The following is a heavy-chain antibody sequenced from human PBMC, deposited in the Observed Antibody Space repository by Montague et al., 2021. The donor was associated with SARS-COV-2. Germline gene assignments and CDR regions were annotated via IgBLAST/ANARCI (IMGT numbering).Heavy chain of an antibody. D-gene: IGHD6-6*01. Sequence: LRLSCAASGFTFSSYEMNWVRQAPGKGLEWVSYISSSGSTIYYADSVKGRFTISRDNAKNSLYLQMNSLRAEDTAVYYCARVKPSIAARNYFDYWGQGTLVTVSS. J-gene: IGHJ4*02. CDR2: ISSSGSTI. CDR1: GFTFSSYE. V-gene: IGHV3-48*03. CDR3: ARVKPSIAARNYFDY.